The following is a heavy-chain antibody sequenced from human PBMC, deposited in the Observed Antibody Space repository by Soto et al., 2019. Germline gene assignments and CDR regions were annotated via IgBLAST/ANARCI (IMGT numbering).Heavy chain of an antibody. CDR1: GFTFSSYW. D-gene: IGHD3-10*01. V-gene: IGHV3-74*01. CDR3: ERGVFSGSGSFLQGYY. Sequence: EVQLVESGGGLVQPGGSLRLSCAASGFTFSSYWMHWDRQAPGKGLVWVSRIKSDGRNINYAYSVTGRFTSSRDNAKNTLSLQMNSLRAEDTAVYYCERGVFSGSGSFLQGYYWGQGNLVTVSS. J-gene: IGHJ4*02. CDR2: IKSDGRNI.